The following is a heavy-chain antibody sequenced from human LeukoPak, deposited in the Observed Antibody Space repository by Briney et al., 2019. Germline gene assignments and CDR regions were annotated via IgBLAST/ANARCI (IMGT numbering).Heavy chain of an antibody. Sequence: TGGSLRLSCAASGFTFSSYGMSWVRQAPGKGLEWVSAISGSGGSTYYADSVKGRFTISRDNSKNTPYLQMNSLRAGDTAVYYCAKLWGYCSSTSCYAPDYWGQGTLVTVSS. D-gene: IGHD2-2*01. CDR2: ISGSGGST. CDR1: GFTFSSYG. J-gene: IGHJ4*02. V-gene: IGHV3-23*01. CDR3: AKLWGYCSSTSCYAPDY.